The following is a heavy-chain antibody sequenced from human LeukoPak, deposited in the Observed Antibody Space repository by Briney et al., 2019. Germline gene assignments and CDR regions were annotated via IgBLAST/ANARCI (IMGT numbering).Heavy chain of an antibody. D-gene: IGHD3-10*01. CDR3: ARASRPSPYYYGSGSYRGWDYFDY. Sequence: ASVKVSCKASGYTFTGYYMHWVRQAPGQGLEWMGWINPNSGGTNYAQKFQGWVTMTRDTSISTAYMELSRLRSDDTAVYYCARASRPSPYYYGSGSYRGWDYFDYWGQGTPVTVSS. CDR1: GYTFTGYY. V-gene: IGHV1-2*04. CDR2: INPNSGGT. J-gene: IGHJ4*02.